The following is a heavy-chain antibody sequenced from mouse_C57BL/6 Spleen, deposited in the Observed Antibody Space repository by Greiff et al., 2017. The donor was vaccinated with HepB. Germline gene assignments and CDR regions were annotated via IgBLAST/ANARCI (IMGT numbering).Heavy chain of an antibody. CDR1: GFTFSSYA. Sequence: EVQLLESGGGLVKPGGSLKLSCAASGFTFSSYAMSWVRQTPEKRLEWVATISDGGSYTYYPDNVKGRFTISRDNAKNNLYLQMSRLKSEDTAVYEGARCSDCGNYYAMDYWGQGTSVTVSS. V-gene: IGHV5-4*01. D-gene: IGHD1-1*01. CDR2: ISDGGSYT. J-gene: IGHJ4*01. CDR3: ARCSDCGNYYAMDY.